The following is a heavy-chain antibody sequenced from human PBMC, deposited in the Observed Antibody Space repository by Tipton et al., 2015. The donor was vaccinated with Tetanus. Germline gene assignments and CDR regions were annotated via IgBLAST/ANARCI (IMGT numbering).Heavy chain of an antibody. CDR3: ARCPYGGVSGTLYY. CDR2: IDYSGST. Sequence: TLSLTCTVSGGSISSYYWSWVRQPPGKGLEWIGYIDYSGSTNYNPSLKSRVTISIDTSKKQFSLNLSSVTAADTAVYFCARCPYGGVSGTLYYWGQGILVTVFS. D-gene: IGHD4-23*01. J-gene: IGHJ4*02. V-gene: IGHV4-59*01. CDR1: GGSISSYY.